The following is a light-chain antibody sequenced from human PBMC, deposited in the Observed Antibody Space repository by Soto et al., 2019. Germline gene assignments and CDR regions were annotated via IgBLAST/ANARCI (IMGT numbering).Light chain of an antibody. Sequence: DIVMTQSPDSLAVSLGERATINCKSSQSVLYSSNNKNYLAWYQQKPGQPPKLLIYWASTRESGVPDRFSGSGSGTSVTLTINSLQAEDVAVYSCQQSYSTPYTFGQGTKLEIK. CDR1: QSVLYSSNNKNY. CDR3: QQSYSTPYT. CDR2: WAS. V-gene: IGKV4-1*01. J-gene: IGKJ2*01.